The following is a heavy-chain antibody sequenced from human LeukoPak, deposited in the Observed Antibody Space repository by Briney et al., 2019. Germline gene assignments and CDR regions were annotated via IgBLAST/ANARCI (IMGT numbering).Heavy chain of an antibody. CDR1: GFSLSPPAMC. CDR2: IDWDDDK. D-gene: IGHD2-15*01. J-gene: IGHJ4*02. CDR3: ARMTPDSPSFDY. V-gene: IGHV2-70*17. Sequence: SGPPLVKPTQTLTLTCTFSGFSLSPPAMCVTWIRHPPGKSLEWLARIDWDDDKFYIPSLRTRLTISKDTPKNQVVLRMTNMDPVDTGTYYCARMTPDSPSFDYWGQGALITVSS.